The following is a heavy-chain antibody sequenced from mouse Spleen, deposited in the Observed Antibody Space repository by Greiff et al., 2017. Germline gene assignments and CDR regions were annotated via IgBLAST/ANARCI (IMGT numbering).Heavy chain of an antibody. CDR2: ISSGGGNT. V-gene: IGHV5-9*04. D-gene: IGHD4-1*01. CDR1: GFTFSSYT. J-gene: IGHJ1*01. Sequence: EVQLQESGGGLVKPGGSLKLSCAASGFTFSSYTMSWVRQTPAKRLEWVATISSGGGNTYYPDSVKGRFTISRDNARNTLYLQMSSLRSEDTAMYYCARPLGLGYFDVWGAGTTVTVSS. CDR3: ARPLGLGYFDV.